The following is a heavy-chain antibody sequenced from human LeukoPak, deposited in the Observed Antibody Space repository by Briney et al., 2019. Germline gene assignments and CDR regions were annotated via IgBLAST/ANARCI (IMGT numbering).Heavy chain of an antibody. CDR3: VRGGDFWSGYYPYYYYYGMDV. CDR2: INPNSGGT. Sequence: ASVKVSCKASGYTFTGYYVHWVRQAPGQGLEWMGWINPNSGGTNYAQKFQGWVTMTRDTSISTAYMELSRLRSDDTAVYYCVRGGDFWSGYYPYYYYYGMDVWGQGTTVTVSS. CDR1: GYTFTGYY. J-gene: IGHJ6*02. V-gene: IGHV1-2*04. D-gene: IGHD3-3*01.